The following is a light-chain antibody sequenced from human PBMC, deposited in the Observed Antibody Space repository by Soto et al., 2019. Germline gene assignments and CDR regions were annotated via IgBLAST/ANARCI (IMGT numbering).Light chain of an antibody. V-gene: IGLV1-40*01. CDR2: GNS. J-gene: IGLJ2*01. CDR3: HYYGSSMGVV. CDR1: SSNIGAGYD. Sequence: QSVLTQPPSVSGAPGQRVTISCAGSSSNIGAGYDVHWYQQLPGTAPKLLIYGNSNRPSGVPDRFSGSKSGTSASLAITGLDDDDEDYYCWHYYGSSMGVVFGGGTKLTVL.